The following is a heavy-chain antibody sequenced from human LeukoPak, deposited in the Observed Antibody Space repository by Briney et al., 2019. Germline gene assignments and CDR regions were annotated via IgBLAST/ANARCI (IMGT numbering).Heavy chain of an antibody. D-gene: IGHD6-25*01. V-gene: IGHV3-15*01. Sequence: PGGSLRLSCAVSGFTFSSAWMSWVRQAPGKGLEWLGRIKSKTDGGTTDYAALVKGRFTISRDDSKNTLYLQMNSLKTDDTAVYFRSTARPAWGQGNLVPVSS. CDR1: GFTFSSAW. J-gene: IGHJ4*01. CDR3: STARPA. CDR2: IKSKTDGGTT.